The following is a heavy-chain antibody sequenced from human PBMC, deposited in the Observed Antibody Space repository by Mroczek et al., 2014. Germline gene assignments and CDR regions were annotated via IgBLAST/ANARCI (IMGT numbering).Heavy chain of an antibody. CDR3: ASGIAVAGTGIGY. D-gene: IGHD6-19*01. CDR2: INHSGST. Sequence: QLQRWGAGLLKLRDPASPALSMWVRSXVTTGAGSPAPXKGLEWIGEINHSGSTNXNPSLKSRVTISVDTSKNQFSLKLSSVTAADTAVYYCASGIAVAGTGIGYWGQGTLVTVSS. V-gene: IGHV4-34*01. J-gene: IGHJ4*02. CDR1: WVRSXVTT.